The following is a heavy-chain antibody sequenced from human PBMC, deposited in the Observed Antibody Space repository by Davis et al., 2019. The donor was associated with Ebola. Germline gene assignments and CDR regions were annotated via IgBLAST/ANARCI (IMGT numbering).Heavy chain of an antibody. D-gene: IGHD3-3*01. CDR1: GFTLGNNA. J-gene: IGHJ4*02. CDR3: TKDYDFWGTYVAYD. CDR2: LNGHGEDI. Sequence: PGGSLRLSCAASGFTLGNNAMHWVRQAPGKGLEWVSSLNGHGEDIKYADSVKGRFAMSRDTSQNMVYLEMDSLRGDDTAVYYCTKDYDFWGTYVAYDWGQGALVIVSS. V-gene: IGHV3-23*01.